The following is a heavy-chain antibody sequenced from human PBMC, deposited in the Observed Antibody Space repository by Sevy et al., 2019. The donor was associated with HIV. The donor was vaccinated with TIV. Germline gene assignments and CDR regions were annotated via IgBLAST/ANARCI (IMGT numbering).Heavy chain of an antibody. D-gene: IGHD1-7*01. CDR2: IWSDGSNK. CDR3: AREERSGTTTSFDY. V-gene: IGHV3-33*01. J-gene: IGHJ4*02. Sequence: GSLRLSCAASGLTFSDYGMYWVRQAPGKGLEWVAVIWSDGSNKYYGDSVKGRFTISRDSSKNTLFLQMNSLRVDDTAVYYCAREERSGTTTSFDYWGQGALVTVSS. CDR1: GLTFSDYG.